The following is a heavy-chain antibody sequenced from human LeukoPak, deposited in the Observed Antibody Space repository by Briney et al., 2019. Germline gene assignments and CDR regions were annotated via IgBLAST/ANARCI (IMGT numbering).Heavy chain of an antibody. D-gene: IGHD2-2*01. CDR3: ARDDCSSISCYHNWFDP. CDR2: IKRDGSEK. Sequence: GGSLRLSCAASGFTFSSYWMSWVRQAPGKGLEWVANIKRDGSEKYYVDSVKGRFTISRDNAKNSLYLQMNSLRAEDTAVYYCARDDCSSISCYHNWFDPWGREPWSPSPQ. V-gene: IGHV3-7*01. J-gene: IGHJ5*02. CDR1: GFTFSSYW.